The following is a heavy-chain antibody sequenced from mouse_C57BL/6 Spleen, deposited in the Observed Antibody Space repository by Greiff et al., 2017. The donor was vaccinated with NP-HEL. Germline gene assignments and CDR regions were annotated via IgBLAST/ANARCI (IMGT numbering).Heavy chain of an antibody. CDR2: IDPTDSYT. Sequence: VQLQQSGAELVKPGASVKLSCKASGYTFTSYWMQWVKQRPGQGLEWIGEIDPTDSYTNYNQKFKGKATLTVDTSSSTAYMQLSSLTSEDSAVFYYGGTSSYDTRDYFDYWGQGTTLTVSS. CDR1: GYTFTSYW. V-gene: IGHV1-50*01. CDR3: GGTSSYDTRDYFDY. J-gene: IGHJ2*01. D-gene: IGHD2-12*01.